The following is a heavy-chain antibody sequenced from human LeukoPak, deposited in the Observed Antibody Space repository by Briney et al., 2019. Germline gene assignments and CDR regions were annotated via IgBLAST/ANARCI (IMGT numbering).Heavy chain of an antibody. Sequence: ASETLSLTCTVSGGSISSGGYLWHWIRQPAGKGLEWIGRIYASGSANYNPSLESRVTMSVDTSKNQFSLKLSSVTAADTAVYYCARVGGGSYIRTFDIWGQGTMVTVSS. D-gene: IGHD1-26*01. CDR3: ARVGGGSYIRTFDI. J-gene: IGHJ3*02. CDR1: GGSISSGGYL. V-gene: IGHV4-61*02. CDR2: IYASGSA.